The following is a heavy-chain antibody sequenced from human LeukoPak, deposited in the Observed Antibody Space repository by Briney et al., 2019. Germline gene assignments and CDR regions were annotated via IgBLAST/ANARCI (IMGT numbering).Heavy chain of an antibody. CDR3: ARQPVGGRRYYYYGMDV. Sequence: RGSLRLSCAASGFIFSSYAMSWVRQAPGKGLEWVSLISESGTSTNYADSVEGRFTISRDNSKSTLYLQINSLRADDTALYYCARQPVGGRRYYYYGMDVWGQGTTVTVSS. CDR1: GFIFSSYA. J-gene: IGHJ6*02. V-gene: IGHV3-23*01. D-gene: IGHD3-10*01. CDR2: ISESGTST.